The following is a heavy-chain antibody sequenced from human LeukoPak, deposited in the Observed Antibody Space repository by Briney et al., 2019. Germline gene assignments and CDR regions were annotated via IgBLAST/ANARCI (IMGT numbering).Heavy chain of an antibody. J-gene: IGHJ1*01. D-gene: IGHD5-18*01. V-gene: IGHV1-46*01. CDR2: INPSGGST. CDR3: ARTRGGYSYGYPGYFQH. Sequence: ASVKVSCKASGYTFTSYYMHWVRQAPGQGLEWMGIINPSGGSTSYAQKFQGRVTMTRDTSITTAYMELSRLTSDGTAVYYCARTRGGYSYGYPGYFQHWGQGTLVTVSS. CDR1: GYTFTSYY.